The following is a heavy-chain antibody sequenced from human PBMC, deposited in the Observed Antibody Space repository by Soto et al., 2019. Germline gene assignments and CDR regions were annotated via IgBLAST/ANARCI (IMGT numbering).Heavy chain of an antibody. D-gene: IGHD5-18*01. CDR1: GGSVSSGSYY. CDR3: ARDIGELWLVGRAFDI. CDR2: IYYSGST. Sequence: SETLSLTCTVSGGSVSSGSYYWSWIRQPPGKGLEWIGYIYYSGSTNYNPSLKSRVTISVDTSKNQFSLKLSSVTAADTAVYYCARDIGELWLVGRAFDIWGQGTMVTVSS. V-gene: IGHV4-61*01. J-gene: IGHJ3*02.